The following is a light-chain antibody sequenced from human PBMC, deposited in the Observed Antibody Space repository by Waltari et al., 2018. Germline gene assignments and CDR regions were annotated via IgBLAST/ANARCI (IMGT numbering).Light chain of an antibody. Sequence: DIVLTHSPDSLAVCLGGRAPLYRTGRPSVVFSSNNKNYLAWYQQKPGQPPKLLITWASTRESGVPDRFSGSGSETDFTLTISSLQAEDVAVYYCQQCYTFPYTFGQGTKLEIK. CDR1: PSVVFSSNNKNY. CDR3: QQCYTFPYT. V-gene: IGKV4-1*01. CDR2: WAS. J-gene: IGKJ2*01.